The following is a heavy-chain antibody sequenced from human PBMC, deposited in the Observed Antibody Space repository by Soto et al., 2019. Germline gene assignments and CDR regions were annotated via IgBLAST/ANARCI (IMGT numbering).Heavy chain of an antibody. CDR1: RISIRSSSSY. CDR2: IYYSGIT. V-gene: IGHV4-39*07. D-gene: IGHD3-22*01. CDR3: ARSPDYYDSSGYYYGAFDI. Sequence: SVTLSLTCFLPRISIRSSSSYWAWISQPPGRGREWIGSIYYSGITYYNPSLKSRVTISLDTSKNQFSLKLSSVTAADTAVYYCARSPDYYDSSGYYYGAFDIWGQGTMVT. J-gene: IGHJ3*02.